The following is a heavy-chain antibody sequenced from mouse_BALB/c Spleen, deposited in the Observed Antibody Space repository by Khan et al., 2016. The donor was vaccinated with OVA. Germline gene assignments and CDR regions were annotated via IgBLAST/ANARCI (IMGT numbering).Heavy chain of an antibody. V-gene: IGHV3-2*02. CDR1: GYSITSDYA. CDR3: ARAVTITTVVATDFDY. D-gene: IGHD1-1*01. Sequence: EVQLQESGPGLVKPSQSLSLTCTVTGYSITSDYAWNWIRQFPGNKLEWMGYISYSGRTSYNPSLTSRISITRDTSKHQFFLQLNSVTTEDTATYYCARAVTITTVVATDFDYWGQGTTLTVSS. J-gene: IGHJ2*01. CDR2: ISYSGRT.